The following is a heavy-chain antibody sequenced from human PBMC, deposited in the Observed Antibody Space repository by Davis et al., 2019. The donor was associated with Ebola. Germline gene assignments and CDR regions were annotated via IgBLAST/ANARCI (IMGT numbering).Heavy chain of an antibody. D-gene: IGHD1-1*01. CDR1: GYTFTSYG. J-gene: IGHJ4*02. CDR3: ARGSMERPTSLGY. V-gene: IGHV1-69*04. CDR2: IIPILGMT. Sequence: SVKVSCKASGYTFTSYGISWVRQAPGQGLEWMGRIIPILGMTNYAQKFQGRVTITADKSTSTTFLGLNSLTSDDTAVYYCARGSMERPTSLGYWGQGTLVTVSS.